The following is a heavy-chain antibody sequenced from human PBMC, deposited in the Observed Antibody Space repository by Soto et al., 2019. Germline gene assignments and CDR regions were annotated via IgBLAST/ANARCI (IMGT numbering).Heavy chain of an antibody. J-gene: IGHJ6*02. CDR3: ARESGNYWTPMDV. V-gene: IGHV3-30*04. D-gene: IGHD1-26*01. Sequence: GGSLRLSCAASGFTFSYYEMHWVRQAPGKGLEWVAVVSPDETIKIYSESARGRFTVSRDNSKSTLYLQMNSLRDEDTAVYYCARESGNYWTPMDVWGQGTTVTVSS. CDR1: GFTFSYYE. CDR2: VSPDETIK.